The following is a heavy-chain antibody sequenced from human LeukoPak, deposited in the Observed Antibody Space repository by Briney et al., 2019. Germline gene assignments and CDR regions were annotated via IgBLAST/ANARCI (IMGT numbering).Heavy chain of an antibody. CDR2: IYTSGST. J-gene: IGHJ5*02. D-gene: IGHD6-13*01. CDR3: ARGIDSSSWYNWFDP. Sequence: SSETLSLTCTVSGGSISSGSYYWSWIRQPAGKGLEWLGRIYTSGSTNYNPSLKSRVTISVDTSKNQFSLKLSSVTAADTAVYYCARGIDSSSWYNWFDPWGQGTLVTVSS. CDR1: GGSISSGSYY. V-gene: IGHV4-61*02.